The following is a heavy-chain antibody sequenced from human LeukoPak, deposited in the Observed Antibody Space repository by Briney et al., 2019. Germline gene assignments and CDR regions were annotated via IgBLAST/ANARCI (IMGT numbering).Heavy chain of an antibody. Sequence: GGSLTLSCAASGFTFSSYSMNWVRQAPGKGLEWVSSISSSSSYIYYADSVKGRFTISRDNAKNSLYLQMNSLRAEDTAVYYCARGPMRGNSGDRDYWGQGTLVTVSS. CDR1: GFTFSSYS. CDR3: ARGPMRGNSGDRDY. CDR2: ISSSSSYI. V-gene: IGHV3-21*01. J-gene: IGHJ4*02. D-gene: IGHD4-23*01.